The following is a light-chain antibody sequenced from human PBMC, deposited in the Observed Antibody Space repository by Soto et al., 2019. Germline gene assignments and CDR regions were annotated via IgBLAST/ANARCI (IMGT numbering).Light chain of an antibody. V-gene: IGKV1-5*01. CDR1: QSISSW. J-gene: IGKJ1*01. CDR2: DAS. Sequence: DIPMNQSPSTLSASVGDRVTITCRASQSISSWLAWYQQKPGKAPKLLIYDASSLASGVPSRFSGSGSGTEFTLTISSLQPDDFATYYCQQYNSYWTFGQGTKVEI. CDR3: QQYNSYWT.